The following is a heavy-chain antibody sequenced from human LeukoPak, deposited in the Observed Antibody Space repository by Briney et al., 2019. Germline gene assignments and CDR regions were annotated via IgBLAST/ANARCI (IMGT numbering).Heavy chain of an antibody. CDR1: GFTFSSYS. D-gene: IGHD3-10*01. J-gene: IGHJ3*02. Sequence: GGSLRLSCAASGFTFSSYSMNWVRQAPGKGLEWVSSISSSSSYIYYADSVKGRFTISRDNAKNSLYLQMNSLRAEDTAVYYCAKDSGHDRYAFDIWGPGTMVTVSS. CDR3: AKDSGHDRYAFDI. CDR2: ISSSSSYI. V-gene: IGHV3-21*01.